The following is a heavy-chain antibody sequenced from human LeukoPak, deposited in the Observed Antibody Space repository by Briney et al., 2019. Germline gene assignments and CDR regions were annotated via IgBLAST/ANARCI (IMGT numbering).Heavy chain of an antibody. CDR3: ARAVVGSGWYHFDY. V-gene: IGHV3-30-3*01. D-gene: IGHD6-19*01. CDR1: GFTFSSYA. Sequence: GGSLRLSCAASGFTFSSYAMHWVRQAPGKGLEWVAVISYDGSNKYYADSVKGRFTTSRDNSKNTLYLQMNSLRAEDTAVYYCARAVVGSGWYHFDYWGQGTLVTVSS. J-gene: IGHJ4*02. CDR2: ISYDGSNK.